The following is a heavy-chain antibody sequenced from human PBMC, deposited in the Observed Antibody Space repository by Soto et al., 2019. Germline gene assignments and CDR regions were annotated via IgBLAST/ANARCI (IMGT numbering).Heavy chain of an antibody. V-gene: IGHV3-9*01. J-gene: IGHJ6*02. CDR1: GFTFDDYA. D-gene: IGHD3-3*01. CDR2: ISWNSGSI. CDR3: AKEGVDYDFWSGHYYYYGMDV. Sequence: LRLSCAASGFTFDDYAMHWVRQAPGKGLEWVSGISWNSGSIGYADSVKGRFTISRDNAKNSLYLQMNSLRAEDTALYYCAKEGVDYDFWSGHYYYYGMDVWGQGTTVTVSS.